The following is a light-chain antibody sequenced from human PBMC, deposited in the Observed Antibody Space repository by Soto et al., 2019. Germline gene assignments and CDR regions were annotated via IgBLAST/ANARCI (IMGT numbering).Light chain of an antibody. CDR3: LQANSFPLT. V-gene: IGKV1D-12*01. CDR2: GAS. J-gene: IGKJ4*01. CDR1: QGISSW. Sequence: IQMTQSPSSVSASVGDRVTITCRASQGISSWLVWYQQKPGKAPKLLIHGASSLQGGVPSRFSGSGSGTEFTLTISSLQPEDFATYYCLQANSFPLTFGGGTRVESK.